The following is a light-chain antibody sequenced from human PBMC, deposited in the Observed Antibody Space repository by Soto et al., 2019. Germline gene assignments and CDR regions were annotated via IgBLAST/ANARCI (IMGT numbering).Light chain of an antibody. Sequence: QSVLTQPPSVSGAPGQRVTISCTGSSSNIGAGYDEHWYQQLPGTAPKLLIYGNSNRPSGVPDRFSGSKSGTSASLAITGLQAEDEADYYCQSYDSSLDVVFGGGTKLTVL. V-gene: IGLV1-40*01. CDR1: SSNIGAGYD. CDR2: GNS. CDR3: QSYDSSLDVV. J-gene: IGLJ2*01.